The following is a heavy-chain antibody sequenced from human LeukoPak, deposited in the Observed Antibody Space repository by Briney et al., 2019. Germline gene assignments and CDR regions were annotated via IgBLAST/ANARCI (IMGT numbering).Heavy chain of an antibody. CDR2: VYPSGTT. CDR1: GGSLHRSF. J-gene: IGHJ4*02. D-gene: IGHD3/OR15-3a*01. CDR3: GRRPAVDGPIDN. V-gene: IGHV4-59*07. Sequence: SDTLSLTCVASGGSLHRSFWTWVRQPPGKGLEWIGRVYPSGTTDYSPSLKSRLTISIDTSKNQFSLRLASVTAADTAVYYCGRRPAVDGPIDNWGQGILVAVSS.